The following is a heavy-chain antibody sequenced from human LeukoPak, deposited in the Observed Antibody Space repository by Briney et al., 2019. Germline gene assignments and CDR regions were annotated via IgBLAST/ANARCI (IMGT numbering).Heavy chain of an antibody. Sequence: SETLSLTCAVYGGSFSGQYWGWIRQPPGKGLEWIGEINHGGSISYNASLKSRVTISLDTSKDQFSLKLSSVTAADTAVYYCAGGDYHGSESYANYWGQGTLVTVSS. J-gene: IGHJ4*02. CDR1: GGSFSGQY. CDR2: INHGGSI. D-gene: IGHD3-10*01. CDR3: AGGDYHGSESYANY. V-gene: IGHV4-34*01.